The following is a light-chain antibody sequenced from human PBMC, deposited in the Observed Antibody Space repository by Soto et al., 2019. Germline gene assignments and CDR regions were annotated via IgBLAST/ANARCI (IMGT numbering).Light chain of an antibody. J-gene: IGKJ1*01. CDR2: AAS. CDR3: QQSYSTLWT. Sequence: DIQLTHSPSSLSAYVGDRVTITCRASQSISSYLNWYQQKPGKAPKLLIYAASSLQSGIPSRFSGRGSGTDFTLTISSLQPEDFATYYCQQSYSTLWTFGQGTKVDIK. CDR1: QSISSY. V-gene: IGKV1-39*01.